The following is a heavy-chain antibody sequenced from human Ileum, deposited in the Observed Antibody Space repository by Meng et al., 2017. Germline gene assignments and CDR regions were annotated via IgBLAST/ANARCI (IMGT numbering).Heavy chain of an antibody. CDR3: TYRLAVSPQDWYFDV. V-gene: IGHV4-61*01. J-gene: IGHJ2*01. CDR1: GGSVSSGSYY. D-gene: IGHD6-19*01. Sequence: QVQLQESGPGLVRPSGTLSLTCRVSGGSVSSGSYYWSWIRQSPGKGLEWIGYIYHTGSAHYKSSLWSRVTMSIDTSKNQFSLELKSVTTADTAMYYCTYRLAVSPQDWYFDVWGRGTLVTVSS. CDR2: IYHTGSA.